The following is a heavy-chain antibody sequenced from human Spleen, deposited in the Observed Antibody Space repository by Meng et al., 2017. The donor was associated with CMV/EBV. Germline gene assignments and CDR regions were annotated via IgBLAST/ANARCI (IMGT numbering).Heavy chain of an antibody. V-gene: IGHV4-59*01. J-gene: IGHJ4*02. CDR2: ISHSGST. Sequence: SETLSLTCTVSGGSISSFYWTWIRQPPGKGLEWLGYISHSGSTNYNPSLKSRVTISVDTSKNQFSLKLSSVTAADTAVYYCARARGSSSWYSDFDYWGQGTLVTVSS. CDR1: GGSISSFY. CDR3: ARARGSSSWYSDFDY. D-gene: IGHD6-13*01.